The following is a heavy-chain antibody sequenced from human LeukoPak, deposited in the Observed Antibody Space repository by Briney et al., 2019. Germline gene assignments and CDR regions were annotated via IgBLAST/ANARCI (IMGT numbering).Heavy chain of an antibody. Sequence: GGSLRLTCAASGFTFSSYAMSWVRQAPGKGLEWVSAISGSGGSTYYADSVKGGFTISRDNSKNTLYLQMNSLRAEDTAVYYCAKFKLAQLRLRWYFDYWGQGTLVTVSS. CDR3: AKFKLAQLRLRWYFDY. CDR2: ISGSGGST. CDR1: GFTFSSYA. V-gene: IGHV3-23*01. D-gene: IGHD5-18*01. J-gene: IGHJ4*02.